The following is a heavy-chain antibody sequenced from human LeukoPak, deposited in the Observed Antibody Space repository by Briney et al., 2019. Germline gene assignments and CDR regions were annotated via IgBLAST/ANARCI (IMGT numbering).Heavy chain of an antibody. CDR1: GGSISTYY. CDR2: IYYSGST. V-gene: IGHV4-59*08. Sequence: PSETLSLTCTVSGGSISTYYWSWIRQPPGKGLEYIGYIYYSGSTSYNPSLKSRVTISVDKSKNQFSLNLSSVTAADTAVYYCARHSRTYYDFDYWGQGTLVTVSS. D-gene: IGHD1-26*01. CDR3: ARHSRTYYDFDY. J-gene: IGHJ4*02.